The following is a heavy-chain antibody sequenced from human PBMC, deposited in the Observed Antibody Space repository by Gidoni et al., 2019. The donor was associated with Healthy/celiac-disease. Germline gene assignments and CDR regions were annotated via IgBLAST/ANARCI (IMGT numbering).Heavy chain of an antibody. Sequence: QLQLQESGPGLVKPSETLSLTCTVSGGSISSSSYYWGWIRQPPGKGLEWIGSIYYSGSTYYTPSRKSRVTISVDTSKNQFSLKLSSVTAADTAVYYCARHQGTGYYDFWSGYDPSGYYYGMDVWGQGTTVTVSS. CDR2: IYYSGST. CDR1: GGSISSSSYY. D-gene: IGHD3-3*01. J-gene: IGHJ6*02. V-gene: IGHV4-39*01. CDR3: ARHQGTGYYDFWSGYDPSGYYYGMDV.